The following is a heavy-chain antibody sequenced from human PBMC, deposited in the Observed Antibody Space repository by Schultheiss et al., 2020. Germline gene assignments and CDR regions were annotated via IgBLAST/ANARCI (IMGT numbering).Heavy chain of an antibody. CDR2: ISGSGVST. CDR1: GFTFSDYG. D-gene: IGHD3-22*01. V-gene: IGHV3-23*01. J-gene: IGHJ4*02. CDR3: AKDPSYDISGYYFS. Sequence: GGSLRLSCAASGFTFSDYGMSWVRQAPGKGLEWVSAISGSGVSTYYVDSVKGRFTISRDNSKNMLFLQMNSLSAEDTAVYYCAKDPSYDISGYYFSWGQGTLVTVSS.